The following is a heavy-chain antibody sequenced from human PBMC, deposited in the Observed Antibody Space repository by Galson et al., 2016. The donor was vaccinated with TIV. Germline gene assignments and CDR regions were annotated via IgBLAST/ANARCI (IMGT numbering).Heavy chain of an antibody. V-gene: IGHV6-1*01. Sequence: CAISGDSVSSNSAAWNWIRQSPSRGLEWLGRTYCRSRCYYDYAVYVKSRITIESDTSKNQFSLQLNSVTSEDTAVYYCARAAGRHGATCHATTESFEFWGQGTKVTVSS. J-gene: IGHJ3*01. CDR3: ARAAGRHGATCHATTESFEF. CDR2: TYCRSRCYY. D-gene: IGHD3-10*01. CDR1: GDSVSSNSAA.